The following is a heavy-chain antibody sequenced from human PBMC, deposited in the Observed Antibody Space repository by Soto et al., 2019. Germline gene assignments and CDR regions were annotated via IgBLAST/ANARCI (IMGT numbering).Heavy chain of an antibody. Sequence: ASVKVSCKASGYTFTGYYMHWVRQAPGQGLEWMGWINPNSGGTNYAQKFQGWVTMTRDTSISTAYMELSRLRSDDTAVYYCATGTNGVRGYDAFDIWRQGTMVPVSS. CDR3: ATGTNGVRGYDAFDI. J-gene: IGHJ3*02. V-gene: IGHV1-2*04. D-gene: IGHD2-8*01. CDR1: GYTFTGYY. CDR2: INPNSGGT.